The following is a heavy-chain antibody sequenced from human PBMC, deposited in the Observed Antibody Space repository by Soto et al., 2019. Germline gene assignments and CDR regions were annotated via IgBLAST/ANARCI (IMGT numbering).Heavy chain of an antibody. CDR2: IKQDGSEK. CDR1: GFTFSNYR. J-gene: IGHJ6*03. CDR3: ARDRTYYMDV. V-gene: IGHV3-7*01. Sequence: GGSLRLSCAASGFTFSNYRMSWVRQAPGKGLEWVANIKQDGSEKYYVDSVKGRFTISRDNAKNSLYLQMNSLRGEDTAVYYCARDRTYYMDVWGKGTTVTVSS.